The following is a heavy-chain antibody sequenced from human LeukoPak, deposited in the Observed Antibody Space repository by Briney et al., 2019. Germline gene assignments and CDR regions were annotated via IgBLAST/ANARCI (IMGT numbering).Heavy chain of an antibody. CDR3: ARRWSFDY. Sequence: GGSLRLSCAASGFTFSSYSMNWVRQAPGKGLEWVAVISYDESNKYYADSVKGRFTISRDNSKNTLYLQMNSLRAEDTAVYYCARRWSFDYWGQGTLVTVSS. CDR1: GFTFSSYS. J-gene: IGHJ4*02. D-gene: IGHD6-13*01. V-gene: IGHV3-30*03. CDR2: ISYDESNK.